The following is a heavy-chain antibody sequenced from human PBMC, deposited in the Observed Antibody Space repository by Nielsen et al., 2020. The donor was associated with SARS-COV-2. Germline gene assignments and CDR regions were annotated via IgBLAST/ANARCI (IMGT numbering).Heavy chain of an antibody. Sequence: SETLSLTCTVSGGSISSFYWSWIRQPPERGLEWIGYISNTGNTNYNPSLQSRVTISVDTSKNQFSLKLSSVTAADTAVYHCARSRRGVILPFDIWGQGTMVTVSS. CDR1: GGSISSFY. J-gene: IGHJ3*02. CDR3: ARSRRGVILPFDI. CDR2: ISNTGNT. V-gene: IGHV4-59*01. D-gene: IGHD3-10*01.